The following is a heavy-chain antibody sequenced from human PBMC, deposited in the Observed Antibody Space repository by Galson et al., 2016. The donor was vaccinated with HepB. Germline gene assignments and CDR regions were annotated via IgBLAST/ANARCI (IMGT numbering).Heavy chain of an antibody. Sequence: LSLPCSVSGDSITNVGRHWGWFRQSPGMGLEYIGSIHSSGTSYYNPSLTSRVTVSADTSRNQFFLSLTSVTAADTAIYYCVRLGTAAAVANRRGSIYWGQGTRVTVSS. CDR1: GDSITNVGRH. V-gene: IGHV4-39*01. CDR2: IHSSGTS. CDR3: VRLGTAAAVANRRGSIY. J-gene: IGHJ4*02. D-gene: IGHD6-25*01.